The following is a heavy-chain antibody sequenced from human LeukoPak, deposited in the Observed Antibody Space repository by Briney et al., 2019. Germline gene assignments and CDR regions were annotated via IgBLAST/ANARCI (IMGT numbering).Heavy chain of an antibody. CDR1: GYTFTGYY. Sequence: ASVKVSCKASGYTFTGYYIHWVRQAPGQGLEWMGWINPNSGGTNYAQKFQGRVTMTRDTSISTAYMELSRLRSDDAAVYYCAREQQGYTSRYFDYWGHGTLVTVSS. CDR3: AREQQGYTSRYFDY. J-gene: IGHJ4*01. D-gene: IGHD6-19*01. CDR2: INPNSGGT. V-gene: IGHV1-2*02.